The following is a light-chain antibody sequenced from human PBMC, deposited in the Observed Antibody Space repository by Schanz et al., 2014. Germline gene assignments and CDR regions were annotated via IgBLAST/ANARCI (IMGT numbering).Light chain of an antibody. CDR2: GAS. V-gene: IGKV3-15*01. CDR3: QQYNKWPYT. CDR1: QSVSSN. Sequence: EIVMTQSPATLSVSPGERATLSCRASQSVSSNLAWYQQKRGQAPRLLMYGASTRATGIPARFSGSGSGTEFTLTISSLQSEDFALYHCQQYNKWPYTFGQGTKLEIQ. J-gene: IGKJ2*01.